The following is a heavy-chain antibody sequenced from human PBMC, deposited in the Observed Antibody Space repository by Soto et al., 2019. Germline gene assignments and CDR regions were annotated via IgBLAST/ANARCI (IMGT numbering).Heavy chain of an antibody. Sequence: SETLSLTCTVSGGSISSYYWSWIRQPPGKGLEWIGYIYHSGSTNYNPSLKSRLTISIDTSKSQFSLRLISVTAADTAVYYCAGGRTTVANQPLINWFDTWGQGTLVTVSS. CDR2: IYHSGST. D-gene: IGHD4-17*01. CDR3: AGGRTTVANQPLINWFDT. J-gene: IGHJ5*02. CDR1: GGSISSYY. V-gene: IGHV4-59*01.